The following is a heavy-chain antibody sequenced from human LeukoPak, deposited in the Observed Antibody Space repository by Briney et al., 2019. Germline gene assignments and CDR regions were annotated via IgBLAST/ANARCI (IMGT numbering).Heavy chain of an antibody. CDR1: GFTFSNYG. D-gene: IGHD4-23*01. Sequence: GGSLRLSCAASGFTFSNYGMHWVRQAPGKGLEWEAFIWYDGSNKYYADSVKGRFTISRDNSKNTVYLQMNSLRAEDTAVYYCAKVLAVTSYGAKSIFDHWGQGTLVTVSS. CDR3: AKVLAVTSYGAKSIFDH. J-gene: IGHJ4*02. CDR2: IWYDGSNK. V-gene: IGHV3-30*02.